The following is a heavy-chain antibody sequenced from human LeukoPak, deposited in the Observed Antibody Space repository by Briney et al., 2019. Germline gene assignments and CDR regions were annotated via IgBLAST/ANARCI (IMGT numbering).Heavy chain of an antibody. D-gene: IGHD5-18*01. J-gene: IGHJ4*02. CDR2: INPSGGSA. CDR3: AREALRGYNYGFAY. V-gene: IGHV1-46*01. Sequence: ASVKLSCKASGYTFTTYYMHWVRQAPGQGLEWMGIINPSGGSANNAQKFQGRVTMTRDTSTSTVYMELSSLRSEDTAVYYCAREALRGYNYGFAYWGQGTLVTVSS. CDR1: GYTFTTYY.